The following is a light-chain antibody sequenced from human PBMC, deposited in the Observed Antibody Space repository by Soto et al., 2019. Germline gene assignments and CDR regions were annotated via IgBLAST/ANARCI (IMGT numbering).Light chain of an antibody. J-gene: IGLJ1*01. CDR2: VVS. Sequence: QSVLTQPASVSGSPGQSIAISCTGTSSDVGGYNYVSWHQQHPGKAPKVLISVVSNRPSGVSNRFSGSKSGNTASLTISGLQHEEEADYYCSSYRSGGTFVFGSGTKVTVL. V-gene: IGLV2-14*01. CDR1: SSDVGGYNY. CDR3: SSYRSGGTFV.